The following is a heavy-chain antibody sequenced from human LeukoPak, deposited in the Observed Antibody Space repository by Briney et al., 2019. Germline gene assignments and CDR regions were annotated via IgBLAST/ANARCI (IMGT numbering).Heavy chain of an antibody. Sequence: PGGSLRLSCTPSGFTFGTYAMSWVRQAPGKGLEWVSAISGSGVSTYYADSVKGRFTISRDSSKNTLYLQMNSLRAEDTAVYYCVKSLWVGDVFDIWGQGTMVTVSS. CDR3: VKSLWVGDVFDI. D-gene: IGHD2-21*01. CDR2: ISGSGVST. J-gene: IGHJ3*02. CDR1: GFTFGTYA. V-gene: IGHV3-23*01.